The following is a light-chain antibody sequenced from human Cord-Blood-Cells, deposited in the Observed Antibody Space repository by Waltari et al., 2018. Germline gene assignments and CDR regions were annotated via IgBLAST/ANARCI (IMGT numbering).Light chain of an antibody. CDR1: NIGSKS. Sequence: SYVLTQPPSVSVAPGKTARITCGGNNIGSKSVHWYQQKPGQAPVLVIYYDSDRPSGIPERFSGSNSRNTATLTISRVEAGDEADYYCQVWDSSSDRLYVFGTGTKVTVL. J-gene: IGLJ1*01. CDR3: QVWDSSSDRLYV. CDR2: YDS. V-gene: IGLV3-21*04.